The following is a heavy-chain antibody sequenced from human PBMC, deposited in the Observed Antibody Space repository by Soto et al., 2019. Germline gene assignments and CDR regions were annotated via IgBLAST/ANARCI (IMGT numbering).Heavy chain of an antibody. J-gene: IGHJ3*02. Sequence: GGSLRLSCGASGFTFSSYAMSWVRQAPGKGLEWLSVIYSGDSTYYADSVKGRFTISRDNSKNTLYLQMNSLRAEDTAVYYCAREIRVLNYYDSSGPKQYAFDIWGQGTMVTVSS. CDR1: GFTFSSYA. CDR2: IYSGDST. D-gene: IGHD3-22*01. V-gene: IGHV3-66*01. CDR3: AREIRVLNYYDSSGPKQYAFDI.